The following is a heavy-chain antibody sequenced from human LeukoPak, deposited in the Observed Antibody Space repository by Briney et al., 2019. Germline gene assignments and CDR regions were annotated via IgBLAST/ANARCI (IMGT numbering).Heavy chain of an antibody. CDR1: GFTFDDYA. V-gene: IGHV3-9*01. CDR3: ASVVYEALGF. J-gene: IGHJ4*02. Sequence: EAGGSLRLSCAASGFTFDDYAMHWVRQAPGKGLEWVSGISWNSGSIGYADSVKGRFTISRDNAKNSLYLQMNSLRAEDTAVYYCASVVYEALGFWGQGTLVTVSS. CDR2: ISWNSGSI. D-gene: IGHD3-16*01.